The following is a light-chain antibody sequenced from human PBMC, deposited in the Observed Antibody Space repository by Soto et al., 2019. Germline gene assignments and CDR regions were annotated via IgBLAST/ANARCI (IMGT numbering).Light chain of an antibody. CDR2: NNN. V-gene: IGLV1-51*01. Sequence: QSVLTQPPSVSAAPGQTVTISCSGSRSNIGNNYVAWYQQFPGTVPKLLIYNNNGRPSGTPDRISGSASGTSATLTITGLQTGDEADYFCSSYTSSFTRVFGTGTKVTVL. J-gene: IGLJ1*01. CDR3: SSYTSSFTRV. CDR1: RSNIGNNY.